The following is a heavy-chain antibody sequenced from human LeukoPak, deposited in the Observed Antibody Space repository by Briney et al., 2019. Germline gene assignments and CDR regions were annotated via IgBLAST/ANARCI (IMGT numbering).Heavy chain of an antibody. Sequence: GGSLRLSCAASGFTFSSYGMHWVRQAPGKGLEWVAFIRYDGSNKYYADSVKGRFTISRDNSKNTLYLQMNSLRAEDTAVYYCAKDFRKWGGAMYSSSAHMDVWGKGTTVTVSS. CDR2: IRYDGSNK. J-gene: IGHJ6*03. CDR1: GFTFSSYG. D-gene: IGHD6-6*01. V-gene: IGHV3-30*02. CDR3: AKDFRKWGGAMYSSSAHMDV.